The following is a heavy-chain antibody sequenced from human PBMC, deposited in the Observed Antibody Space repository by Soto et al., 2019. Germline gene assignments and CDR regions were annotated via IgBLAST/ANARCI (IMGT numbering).Heavy chain of an antibody. V-gene: IGHV1-3*01. J-gene: IGHJ5*02. CDR3: ASLAAAGRDWFDP. D-gene: IGHD6-13*01. CDR1: GYTFTSYA. CDR2: INAGNGNT. Sequence: QVQLVQSGAEVKKPGASVKVSCKASGYTFTSYAMHWVRQAPGQRLEWMGWINAGNGNTKYSQKFQGRVTITRDTSASTAYMELRSLRSEDTAVYYCASLAAAGRDWFDPWGQGTLVTVSS.